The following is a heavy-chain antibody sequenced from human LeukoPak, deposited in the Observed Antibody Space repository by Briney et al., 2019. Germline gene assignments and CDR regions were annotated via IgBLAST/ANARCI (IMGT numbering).Heavy chain of an antibody. J-gene: IGHJ4*02. D-gene: IGHD6-13*01. V-gene: IGHV3-53*01. CDR1: GFTVSSNY. Sequence: GGSLRLSCAASGFTVSSNYMSWVRQAPGKGLEWVSVIYSGGSTYYADSVKGRFTTSRDNSKNTLYLQMNSLRAEDTAVYYCARGGMYSSSWYDGVEFDCWGQGTLVTVSS. CDR2: IYSGGST. CDR3: ARGGMYSSSWYDGVEFDC.